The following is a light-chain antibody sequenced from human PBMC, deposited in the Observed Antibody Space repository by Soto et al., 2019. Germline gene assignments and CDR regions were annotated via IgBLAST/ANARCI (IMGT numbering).Light chain of an antibody. J-gene: IGLJ1*01. Sequence: QSALTHPRSVSGSPGQSFTISCTGTSSDIGAYNFVSWYQQHPDKAPKLMIYDVIKRPSGVPDRFSGSKSVNTASLTIYGLQAEDEADYYCCSYAGSYTHVFGTGTKVTVL. V-gene: IGLV2-11*01. CDR3: CSYAGSYTHV. CDR1: SSDIGAYNF. CDR2: DVI.